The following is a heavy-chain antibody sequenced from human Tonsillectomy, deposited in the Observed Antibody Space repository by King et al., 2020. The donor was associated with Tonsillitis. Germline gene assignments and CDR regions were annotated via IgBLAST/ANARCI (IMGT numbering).Heavy chain of an antibody. V-gene: IGHV3-30*18. CDR3: AKVGQGRGLNFDT. D-gene: IGHD1-26*01. J-gene: IGHJ4*02. Sequence: VQLVESGGGVVQPGRSLRLSCAASGFPFSSYGMHWVRQAPGKGLEWVTLISYDGSSEYYADSVKGRFTVSRDTSKKTLYLQMNSLRAEDTAVYYCAKVGQGRGLNFDTGAREPWSPSPQ. CDR2: ISYDGSSE. CDR1: GFPFSSYG.